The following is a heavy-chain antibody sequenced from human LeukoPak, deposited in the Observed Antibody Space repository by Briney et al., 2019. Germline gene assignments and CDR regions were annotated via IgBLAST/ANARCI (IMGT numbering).Heavy chain of an antibody. D-gene: IGHD4-17*01. Sequence: GGSLRLSCAASGFTFSSYAMSWVRQAPGKGLEWVSAISGSGGSTYYADSVKGRFTISRDNSKNTLYLQMNSLRAEDTAVYYCAKAGYSRDYGVYDYFDYWGQGTLVTVSS. J-gene: IGHJ4*02. CDR1: GFTFSSYA. CDR2: ISGSGGST. CDR3: AKAGYSRDYGVYDYFDY. V-gene: IGHV3-23*01.